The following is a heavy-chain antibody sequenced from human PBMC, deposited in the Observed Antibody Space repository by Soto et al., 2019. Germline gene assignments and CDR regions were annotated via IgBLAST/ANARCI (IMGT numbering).Heavy chain of an antibody. CDR1: GFTFSSYS. Sequence: GGSLRLSCAASGFTFSSYSMNWVRQAPGKGLEWVSSISSSSSYIYYADSVKGRFTISRDNAKNSLYLQMNSLRAEDTAVYYCARNRGELDDAFDIWGQGTMVTVSS. CDR3: ARNRGELDDAFDI. CDR2: ISSSSSYI. J-gene: IGHJ3*02. V-gene: IGHV3-21*01. D-gene: IGHD3-16*01.